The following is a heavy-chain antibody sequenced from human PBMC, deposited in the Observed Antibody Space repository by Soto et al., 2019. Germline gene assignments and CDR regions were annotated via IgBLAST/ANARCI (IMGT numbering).Heavy chain of an antibody. V-gene: IGHV3-48*03. D-gene: IGHD3-16*01. Sequence: PGGSLRLSCVSSGFSLGSYEMNWVRQAPGKGLEWASYVSSGATTKLYTGSVKGRFSISRDNANNVLFLQMNSLRVEDTAVYYCARSNPYDHYYYGLDVWGQGTAVTVSS. CDR2: VSSGATTK. CDR1: GFSLGSYE. J-gene: IGHJ6*02. CDR3: ARSNPYDHYYYGLDV.